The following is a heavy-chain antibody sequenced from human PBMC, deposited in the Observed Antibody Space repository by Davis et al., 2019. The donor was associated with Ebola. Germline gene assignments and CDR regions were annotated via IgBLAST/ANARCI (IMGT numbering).Heavy chain of an antibody. J-gene: IGHJ4*02. CDR1: GFTVSSNY. V-gene: IGHV3-66*01. D-gene: IGHD2-15*01. CDR2: VHGGDTT. CDR3: ARAPGYCSGGSCFSVDFFDY. Sequence: PGGSLRLSCAASGFTVSSNYMTWVRQAPGKGLEWVSVVHGGDTTYYADSVKGRFTISRDSSKNTLYLQMHRLRAEDTAVYYCARAPGYCSGGSCFSVDFFDYWGQGILVTVSS.